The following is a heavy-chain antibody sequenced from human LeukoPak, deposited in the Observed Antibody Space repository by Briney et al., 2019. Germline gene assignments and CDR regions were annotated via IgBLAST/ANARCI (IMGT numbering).Heavy chain of an antibody. J-gene: IGHJ6*02. CDR3: ARGGGLDV. CDR1: GFTFSSYW. CDR2: INHNVNVN. D-gene: IGHD3-16*01. V-gene: IGHV3-7*03. Sequence: GGSLRLSCAASGFTFSSYWMNWARQAPGKGLEWVASINHNVNVNYYVDSVKGRFTISRDNAKNSLYLQMSNLRAEDTAVYFCARGGGLDVWGQGATVTVSS.